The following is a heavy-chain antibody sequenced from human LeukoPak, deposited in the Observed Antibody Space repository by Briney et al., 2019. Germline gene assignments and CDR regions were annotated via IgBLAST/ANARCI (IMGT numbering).Heavy chain of an antibody. Sequence: GGSLRLSCAASGFTFSSYSMNWVRQAPGKGLEWVSYISSSSSTIYYPDSVKGRFTISRDNAKNSLYLQMNSLRAEDTAVYYCARFSSSWIYYFDSWGQGTLVTVSS. J-gene: IGHJ4*02. V-gene: IGHV3-48*01. D-gene: IGHD6-13*01. CDR2: ISSSSSTI. CDR3: ARFSSSWIYYFDS. CDR1: GFTFSSYS.